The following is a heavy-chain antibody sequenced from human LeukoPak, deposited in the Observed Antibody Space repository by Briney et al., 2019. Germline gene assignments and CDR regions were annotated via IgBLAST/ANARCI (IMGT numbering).Heavy chain of an antibody. V-gene: IGHV4-34*01. D-gene: IGHD5-18*01. Sequence: KSSETLSLTCAVYGGSFSGYYWSWIRQPPGKGLDWIGEINHSGSTNYNPSLKSRVTISVDTSKNQFSLKLSSVTAADTAVYYCARAHVDTAMVTEGYYYYGMDVWGQGTTVTVSS. CDR1: GGSFSGYY. J-gene: IGHJ6*02. CDR2: INHSGST. CDR3: ARAHVDTAMVTEGYYYYGMDV.